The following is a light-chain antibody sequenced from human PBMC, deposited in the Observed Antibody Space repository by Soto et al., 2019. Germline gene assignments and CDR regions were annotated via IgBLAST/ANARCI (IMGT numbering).Light chain of an antibody. J-gene: IGLJ3*02. V-gene: IGLV2-14*01. CDR2: EVS. Sequence: QSVLTQPASVSGSPGQSITISCTGTSSDVGGYNYVSWYQQYPGKAPKLMIYEVSNRPSGVSNRFSGSKSGNTASLTISGLQDEDESDYYCSSYTSNNTWVFGGGTQLTVL. CDR3: SSYTSNNTWV. CDR1: SSDVGGYNY.